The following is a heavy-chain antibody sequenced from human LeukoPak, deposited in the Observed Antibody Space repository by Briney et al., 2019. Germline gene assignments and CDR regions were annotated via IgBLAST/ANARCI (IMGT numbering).Heavy chain of an antibody. V-gene: IGHV1-18*01. J-gene: IGHJ3*02. D-gene: IGHD6-13*01. CDR3: ASGIAAAGRDAFDI. Sequence: VSVKVYCKASGYTFTSYGISWVRQAPGQGLEWIGCIRAYNGNTNYAQKLQGRVTMTTDTATSTAYMELRSLRSNDTAVYYCASGIAAAGRDAFDIWGQGTMVTVSS. CDR2: IRAYNGNT. CDR1: GYTFTSYG.